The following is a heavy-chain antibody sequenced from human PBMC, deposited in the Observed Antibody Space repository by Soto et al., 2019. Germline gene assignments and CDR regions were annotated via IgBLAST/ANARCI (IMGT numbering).Heavy chain of an antibody. Sequence: SSETLSLTCTVSGGSISSYYWSWIRQPPGKGLERIGYIYYSESPNYNPFLKSRVTISVHTSISQFSLELSSVTAADTAVYYCSRGLTSWSHYSGGWYYFDSWGQGTQVTVSS. J-gene: IGHJ4*02. CDR3: SRGLTSWSHYSGGWYYFDS. V-gene: IGHV4-59*12. CDR1: GGSISSYY. D-gene: IGHD1-26*01. CDR2: IYYSESP.